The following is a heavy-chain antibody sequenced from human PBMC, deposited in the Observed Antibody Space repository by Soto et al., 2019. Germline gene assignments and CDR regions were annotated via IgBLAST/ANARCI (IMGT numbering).Heavy chain of an antibody. V-gene: IGHV3-23*01. J-gene: IGHJ4*01. CDR3: WKGGARYSGLFDS. CDR2: ISASGTDT. CDR1: GLTFSSFA. Sequence: GESLKISCSASGLTFSSFAMSWVRQAPGKGLEWVSTISASGTDTYYEDSVQGRFIISRDNSKDTLFLQMNSLRLEDTAMYFCWKGGARYSGLFDSWGHGTLVTVYS. D-gene: IGHD2-15*01.